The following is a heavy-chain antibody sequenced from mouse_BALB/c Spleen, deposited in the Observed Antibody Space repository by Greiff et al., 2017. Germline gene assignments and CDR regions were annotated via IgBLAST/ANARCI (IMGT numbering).Heavy chain of an antibody. Sequence: QVQLKESAAELARPGASVKMSCKASGYTFTSYTMHWVKQRPGQGLEWIGYINPSSGYTEYNQKFKDKTTLTADKSSSTAYMQLSSLTSEDSAVYYCARSRDGSSLYFDYWGQGTTLTVSS. CDR3: ARSRDGSSLYFDY. V-gene: IGHV1-4*02. CDR1: GYTFTSYT. CDR2: INPSSGYT. D-gene: IGHD1-1*01. J-gene: IGHJ2*01.